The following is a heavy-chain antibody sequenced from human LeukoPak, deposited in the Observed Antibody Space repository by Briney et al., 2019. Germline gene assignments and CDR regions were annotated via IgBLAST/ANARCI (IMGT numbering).Heavy chain of an antibody. J-gene: IGHJ4*02. CDR1: GGTFSSYA. CDR2: IIPIFGTA. V-gene: IGHV1-69*06. Sequence: SVKVSCKASGGTFSSYAISWVRQAPGQVLEWMGGIIPIFGTASYAQKFQGRVTITADKSTSTAYMELSSLRSEDTAVYYCARVPPAYYDSSGYPLDYWGQGTLVTVSS. CDR3: ARVPPAYYDSSGYPLDY. D-gene: IGHD3-22*01.